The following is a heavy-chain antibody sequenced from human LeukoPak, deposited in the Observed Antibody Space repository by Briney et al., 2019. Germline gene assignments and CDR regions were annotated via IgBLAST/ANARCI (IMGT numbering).Heavy chain of an antibody. CDR3: ARARVYGSPFDY. J-gene: IGHJ4*02. CDR1: GFTVSSNY. Sequence: PGGSLRLSCAASGFTVSSNYMSWVRQAPGKGLEWVSVIYSAGRTYYADSVKGRFTISRDNSKDTLYLQMNSLRAEDTAVYYCARARVYGSPFDYWGRGTLVTVSS. D-gene: IGHD3-10*01. CDR2: IYSAGRT. V-gene: IGHV3-66*01.